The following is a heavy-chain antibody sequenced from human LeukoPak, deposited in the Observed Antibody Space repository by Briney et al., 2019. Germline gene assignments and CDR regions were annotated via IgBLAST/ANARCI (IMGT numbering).Heavy chain of an antibody. V-gene: IGHV4-34*01. CDR3: ARSDGYGLVGI. D-gene: IGHD3-10*01. J-gene: IGHJ3*02. CDR1: GGSFSRYY. Sequence: SETLSLTCAVYGGSFSRYYWTWIRQPPGKGLEWIGEINHSGSANYNPSLKSRVTISVDTSKNQFSLNLSSVTAADTAVYYCARSDGYGLVGIWGQGTMVTVSS. CDR2: INHSGSA.